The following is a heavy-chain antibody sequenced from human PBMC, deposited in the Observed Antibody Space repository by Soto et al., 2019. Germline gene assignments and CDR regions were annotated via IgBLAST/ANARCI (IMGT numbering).Heavy chain of an antibody. CDR3: VKDWGYCSSATCYSPRNHYFDA. CDR2: IKFDGSEK. Sequence: GGALRLSCAASGFDFRVYWMGWVRQAPGKGPEWVANIKFDGSEKQYVDSVKGRFTISRDNARNSVFLQMNSLRAGDTAVYYCVKDWGYCSSATCYSPRNHYFDAWGQGTLVTVSS. CDR1: GFDFRVYW. J-gene: IGHJ5*02. D-gene: IGHD2-2*01. V-gene: IGHV3-7*03.